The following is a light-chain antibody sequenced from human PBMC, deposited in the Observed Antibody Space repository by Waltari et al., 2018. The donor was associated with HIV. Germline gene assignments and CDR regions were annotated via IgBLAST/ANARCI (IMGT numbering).Light chain of an antibody. CDR3: QVWDFRSDEVI. Sequence: SYMLTQSPSVSVAPGKTAAIPCGGNDIGSKRVHWYQHKSGQAPVLIIYDDDDRPSGIPERFAGSNSANTATLTITRVEAGDEADYFCQVWDFRSDEVIFGGGTKMTVL. CDR1: DIGSKR. J-gene: IGLJ2*01. CDR2: DDD. V-gene: IGLV3-21*04.